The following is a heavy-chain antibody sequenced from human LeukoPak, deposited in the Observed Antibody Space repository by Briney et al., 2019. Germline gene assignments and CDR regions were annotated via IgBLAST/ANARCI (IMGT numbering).Heavy chain of an antibody. Sequence: SETLSLTCAVYGGSFSGYYWSWIRQPPGKGLEWIGEINHSGSANYNPSLKSRVTISVDTSKNQFSLKLSSVTAADTAVYYCARLVVYSKVFDYWGQGTLVTVSS. CDR3: ARLVVYSKVFDY. J-gene: IGHJ4*02. D-gene: IGHD6-13*01. CDR2: INHSGSA. V-gene: IGHV4-34*01. CDR1: GGSFSGYY.